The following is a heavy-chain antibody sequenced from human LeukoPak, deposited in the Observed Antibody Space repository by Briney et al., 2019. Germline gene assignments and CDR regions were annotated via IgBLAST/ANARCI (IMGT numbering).Heavy chain of an antibody. J-gene: IGHJ4*02. V-gene: IGHV4-38-2*01. CDR2: IYHSGST. D-gene: IGHD3-3*01. Sequence: PSETLSLTCAVSGYSISSGYYWGWIRQPPGKGLEWIGSIYHSGSTYYNPSLKSRVTISVDTSKNQFSLKLSSVTAADTAVYYCARHNLDFWSGYYGYYFDYWGQRTLVTVSS. CDR3: ARHNLDFWSGYYGYYFDY. CDR1: GYSISSGYY.